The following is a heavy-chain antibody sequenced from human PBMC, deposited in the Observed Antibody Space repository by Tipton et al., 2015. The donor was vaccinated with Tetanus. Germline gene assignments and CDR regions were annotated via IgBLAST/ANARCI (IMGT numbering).Heavy chain of an antibody. CDR1: GYSFTSYW. CDR3: ARGGGAFFGVSDDAFDI. Sequence: QSGPEVKKPGESLKISCRGSGYSFTSYWIGWVRQMPGKGLEWMGIIYPGDSDTRYSPSFQGQVTISADKSISTAYLQWSSLKASDTAVDFCARGGGAFFGVSDDAFDIWGQGTMVTVSS. D-gene: IGHD3-3*01. J-gene: IGHJ3*02. CDR2: IYPGDSDT. V-gene: IGHV5-51*01.